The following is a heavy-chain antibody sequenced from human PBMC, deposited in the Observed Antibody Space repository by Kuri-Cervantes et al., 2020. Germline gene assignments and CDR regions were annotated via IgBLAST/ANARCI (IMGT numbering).Heavy chain of an antibody. V-gene: IGHV3-48*02. Sequence: GGSLRLSCAASGFTFSSYSMNWVRQAPGKGLEWVSYISSSSSTIYYADSVKGRFTISRDNAKNSLYLQMNSLRDEDTAVYYCAAESESYIVGATNYYYYGMDVWGQGTTVTVSS. CDR3: AAESESYIVGATNYYYYGMDV. J-gene: IGHJ6*02. D-gene: IGHD1-26*01. CDR2: ISSSSSTI. CDR1: GFTFSSYS.